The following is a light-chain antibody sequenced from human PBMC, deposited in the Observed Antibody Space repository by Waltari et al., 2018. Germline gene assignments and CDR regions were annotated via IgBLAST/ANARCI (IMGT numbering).Light chain of an antibody. CDR3: CSYAGTYTWV. CDR1: SSDVGGYNY. V-gene: IGLV2-11*01. J-gene: IGLJ3*02. Sequence: QSALTQPRSVSGSPGQSVTISCTGTSSDVGGYNYVSWHQQHPGKAPKLMIYDVSKRPCGVPDSFSGSQSGNTASLTISGLQAEDEADYYCCSYAGTYTWVFGGGTKLTVL. CDR2: DVS.